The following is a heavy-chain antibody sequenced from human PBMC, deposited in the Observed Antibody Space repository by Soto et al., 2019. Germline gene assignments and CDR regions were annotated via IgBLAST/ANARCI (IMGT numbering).Heavy chain of an antibody. CDR1: GFTFSSYG. D-gene: IGHD3-10*01. V-gene: IGHV3-30*18. CDR3: AKVRPRSTIYYYYGMDV. CDR2: ISYEGSNK. J-gene: IGHJ6*02. Sequence: GGSLRLSCAASGFTFSSYGIHWVRQAPGKGLEWVAVISYEGSNKYYADSVKGRFTISRDNSKHTLFLQMNSLRAEDTAVYYCAKVRPRSTIYYYYGMDVWGQGTTVTVSS.